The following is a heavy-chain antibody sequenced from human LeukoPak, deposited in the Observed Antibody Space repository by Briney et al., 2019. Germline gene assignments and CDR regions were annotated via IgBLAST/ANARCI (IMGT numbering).Heavy chain of an antibody. CDR1: GFTVSSNY. CDR3: ARGRGSGEWLRFGY. D-gene: IGHD5-12*01. Sequence: GSLRLSCAASGFTVSSNYMSWVRQAPGKGLEWVSVIYSGGSTYYADSVKGRFTISRDNSKNTLYLQMNSLRAEDTAVYYCARGRGSGEWLRFGYWGQGTLVTVSS. CDR2: IYSGGST. V-gene: IGHV3-66*01. J-gene: IGHJ4*02.